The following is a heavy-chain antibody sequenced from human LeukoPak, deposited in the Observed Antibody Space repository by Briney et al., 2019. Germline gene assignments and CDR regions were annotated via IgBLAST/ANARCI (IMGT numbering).Heavy chain of an antibody. D-gene: IGHD1-26*01. CDR1: GASVSGSNYY. V-gene: IGHV4-39*01. CDR3: AKSGGYGLIDY. J-gene: IGHJ4*02. CDR2: IYSSGST. Sequence: PSETLSLTCAVSGASVSGSNYYWGGIRQPPGKGLEWIGNIYSSGSTYYNASLQSRVTISIDTSKNQFSLRLNSVTAADTAMYFCAKSGGYGLIDYWGQGTRVIVSS.